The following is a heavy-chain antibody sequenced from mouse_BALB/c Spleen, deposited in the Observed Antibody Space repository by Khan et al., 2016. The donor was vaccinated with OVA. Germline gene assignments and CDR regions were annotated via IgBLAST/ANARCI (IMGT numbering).Heavy chain of an antibody. D-gene: IGHD2-1*01. CDR2: INSDGSAI. V-gene: IGHV11-2*02. J-gene: IGHJ1*01. CDR3: LRYGNYWYFDV. Sequence: VQLLETGGGLVQPGGSRGLSCEGLGFTFSGFWMSWVRQTPGKTLEWIGDINSDGSAINYAPSIKDRFTILRDNDKSTLYLQMSNVRSEDTATYFCLRYGNYWYFDVWGAGTTVTVSS. CDR1: GFTFSGFW.